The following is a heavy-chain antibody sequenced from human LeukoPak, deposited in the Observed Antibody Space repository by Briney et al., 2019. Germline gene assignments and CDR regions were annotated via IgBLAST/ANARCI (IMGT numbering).Heavy chain of an antibody. CDR3: VRGFDYYFDY. CDR2: ISAYNGNI. V-gene: IGHV1-18*01. J-gene: IGHJ4*02. CDR1: GYTFTSHG. Sequence: ASVKVSCKASGYTFTSHGISWVRQAHGQGLEWMGWISAYNGNINYAQNFQGRVTMTTDTSTSTAYMELRSLRSDDTAVYYCVRGFDYYFDYWGQGTLVTVSS.